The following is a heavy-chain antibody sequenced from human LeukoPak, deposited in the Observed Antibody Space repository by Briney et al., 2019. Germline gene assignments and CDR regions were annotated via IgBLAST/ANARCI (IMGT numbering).Heavy chain of an antibody. J-gene: IGHJ3*02. CDR1: GGSFSGYY. CDR3: ARDAILTRQDDAFDI. Sequence: PSETLSLTCAVYGGSFSGYYWSWIRQPPGKGLEWIGEINHSGSTNYNPSLKSRVTISVDTSKNQFSLKLSSVTAADTAVYYCARDAILTRQDDAFDIWGQGTMVTVSS. D-gene: IGHD3-9*01. V-gene: IGHV4-34*01. CDR2: INHSGST.